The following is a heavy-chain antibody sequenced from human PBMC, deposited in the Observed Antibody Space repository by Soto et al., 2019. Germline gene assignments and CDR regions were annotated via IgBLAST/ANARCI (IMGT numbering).Heavy chain of an antibody. CDR1: GSSINSSGYY. CDR3: ARLPSRHLVDY. CDR2: MFHGVST. D-gene: IGHD3-3*02. V-gene: IGHV4-39*01. Sequence: GTLSLTCTVSGSSINSSGYYWGWIRQPPGKGLEWIGSMFHGVSTYYNPSLKSRVTVSVDTSKNQFSLNLRSVTAADTAVYYCARLPSRHLVDYWGQGTLVTVSS. J-gene: IGHJ4*02.